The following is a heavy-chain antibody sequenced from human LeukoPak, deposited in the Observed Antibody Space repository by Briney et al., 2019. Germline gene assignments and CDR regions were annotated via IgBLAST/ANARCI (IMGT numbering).Heavy chain of an antibody. CDR3: ARYIEDIVVVPAAYYYSYYMDV. D-gene: IGHD2-2*01. Sequence: GGSLRLSCAASGFTFDDYGMSWVRQAPGKGLEWVSGINWNGGSTGYADSVKGRFTISRDNAKNSLYLQMDSLRAEDTALYYCARYIEDIVVVPAAYYYSYYMDVWGKGTTVTVSS. CDR2: INWNGGST. CDR1: GFTFDDYG. J-gene: IGHJ6*03. V-gene: IGHV3-20*04.